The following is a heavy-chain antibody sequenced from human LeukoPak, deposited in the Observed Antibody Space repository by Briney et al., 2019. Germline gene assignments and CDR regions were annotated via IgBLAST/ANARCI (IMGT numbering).Heavy chain of an antibody. CDR1: GGTFSSYT. D-gene: IGHD3-10*01. CDR3: ASHYGSGSYASDY. V-gene: IGHV1-69*02. Sequence: ASVKVSCKASGGTFSSYTLSWVRQAPGQGLEWMGRIIPILGLANYAQKLQGRVTITADKSTSTAYMELSSLRSEDTAVYYCASHYGSGSYASDYWGQGTLVTVSS. J-gene: IGHJ4*02. CDR2: IIPILGLA.